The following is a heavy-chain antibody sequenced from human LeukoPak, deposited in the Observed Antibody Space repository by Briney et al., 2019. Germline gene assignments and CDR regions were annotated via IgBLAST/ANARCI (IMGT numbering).Heavy chain of an antibody. Sequence: AGGSLRLSCAASGFSVSSNCMIWVRQAPGKGLEWFSVLYSAGSTYFADSVKGRFTISRDNSKNTLYLQMNSLKPEDTAVYYCASGGDPQWLVHGEYWGQGTLVTVSS. V-gene: IGHV3-53*01. D-gene: IGHD6-19*01. CDR2: LYSAGST. CDR3: ASGGDPQWLVHGEY. CDR1: GFSVSSNC. J-gene: IGHJ4*02.